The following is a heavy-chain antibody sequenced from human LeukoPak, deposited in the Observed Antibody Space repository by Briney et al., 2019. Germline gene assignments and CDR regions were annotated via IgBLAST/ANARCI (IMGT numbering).Heavy chain of an antibody. J-gene: IGHJ4*02. CDR3: ARDGDYYGSGSYSY. Sequence: GGSLRLSCAASGFTFSSYAIHWVRQAPGKGLEWVSYISSSSSTIYYADSVKGRFTISRDNAKNSLYLQMNSLRAEDTAVYYCARDGDYYGSGSYSYWGQGTLVTVSS. CDR2: ISSSSSTI. CDR1: GFTFSSYA. V-gene: IGHV3-48*04. D-gene: IGHD3-10*01.